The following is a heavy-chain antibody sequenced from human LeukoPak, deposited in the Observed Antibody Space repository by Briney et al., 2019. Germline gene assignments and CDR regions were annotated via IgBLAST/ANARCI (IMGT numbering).Heavy chain of an antibody. D-gene: IGHD6-13*01. CDR1: GYTFTSYD. J-gene: IGHJ4*02. V-gene: IGHV1-8*01. CDR2: MNPNSGNT. CDR3: ARGLAAAADIDDY. Sequence: AASVKVSCKASGYTFTSYDINWVRQATGQGLEWMGWMNPNSGNTGYAQKFQGRVTMTRNTSISTAYMELSSLRSEDTAVYYRARGLAAAADIDDYWGQGTLVTVSS.